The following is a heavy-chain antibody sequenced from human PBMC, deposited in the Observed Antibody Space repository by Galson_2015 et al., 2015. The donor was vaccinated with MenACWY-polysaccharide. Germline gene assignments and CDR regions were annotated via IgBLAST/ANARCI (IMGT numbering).Heavy chain of an antibody. CDR3: ARDTGGSDY. D-gene: IGHD3-16*01. J-gene: IGHJ4*02. Sequence: LRLSCAASGFSFSDYNMNWVRQAPGKGLEWVSIISSSASYIYYADSVKGRFTISRDNAKNSLYLQMNSLRAEDTAIYYCARDTGGSDYWGQGTLVTDSS. CDR1: GFSFSDYN. CDR2: ISSSASYI. V-gene: IGHV3-21*01.